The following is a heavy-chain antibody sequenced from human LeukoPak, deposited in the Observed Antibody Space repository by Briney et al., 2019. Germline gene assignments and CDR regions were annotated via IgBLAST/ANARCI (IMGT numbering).Heavy chain of an antibody. CDR1: GFTVNSNY. V-gene: IGHV3-53*01. CDR2: TYSGGST. D-gene: IGHD5-18*01. CDR3: ASKRGYNYGYDN. J-gene: IGHJ4*02. Sequence: PGGSLRLSCAASGFTVNSNYMSWVRQAPGKGLEWVSVTYSGGSTYYADSVKGRFTISRDNSKNTLYFQMNSLRAEDTAVYYCASKRGYNYGYDNWGQGTLVTVSS.